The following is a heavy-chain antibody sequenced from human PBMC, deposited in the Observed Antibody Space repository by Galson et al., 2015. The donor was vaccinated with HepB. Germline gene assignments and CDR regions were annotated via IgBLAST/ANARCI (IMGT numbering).Heavy chain of an antibody. CDR3: TLGDS. CDR1: GFNFSGSA. J-gene: IGHJ4*02. CDR2: IRSKSRNYAT. Sequence: SLRLSCATSGFNFSGSAIHWVRQAPGKGLEWVGRIRSKSRNYATTHIESVEGRFIISRDDPRRTAYLQMNSLKIEDTAVYYCTLGDSWGQGTLVTVSS. V-gene: IGHV3-73*01.